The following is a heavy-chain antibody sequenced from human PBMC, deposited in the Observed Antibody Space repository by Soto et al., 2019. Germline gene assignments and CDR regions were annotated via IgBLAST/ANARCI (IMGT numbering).Heavy chain of an antibody. CDR2: IKSQVDGGAI. D-gene: IGHD2-15*01. V-gene: IGHV3-15*07. CDR1: GFAFSNTW. CDR3: TTDIVVLVAATPDLYY. J-gene: IGHJ4*02. Sequence: PGGSLRLSCAASGFAFSNTWMNWFRQAPGKGLEWVGRIKSQVDGGAIDYAAPVKGRFTISRDDSKNTLYLQMNSLKTEDTAVYYCTTDIVVLVAATPDLYYCGQGTQVIVSS.